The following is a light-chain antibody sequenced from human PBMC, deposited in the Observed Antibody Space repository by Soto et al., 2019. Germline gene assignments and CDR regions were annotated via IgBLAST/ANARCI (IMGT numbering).Light chain of an antibody. CDR3: QQYNNWPKT. CDR2: GAS. CDR1: QSVSSN. Sequence: EIVMTHSPATLSVSPGERATLSCRASQSVSSNLAWYQQKPGQAPRLLIYGASTRATGIPARFSGSGSGTEFALTISSLQSEDVAVYYCQQYNNWPKTFGQGTKLEIK. V-gene: IGKV3-15*01. J-gene: IGKJ2*01.